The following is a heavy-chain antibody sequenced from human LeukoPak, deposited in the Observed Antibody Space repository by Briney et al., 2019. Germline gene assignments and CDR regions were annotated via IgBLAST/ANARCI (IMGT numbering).Heavy chain of an antibody. CDR3: ARVEEGYGSGRRENYYYYYMDV. V-gene: IGHV4-61*01. D-gene: IGHD3-10*01. Sequence: PSETLSLTCTVSGYSLSSGYYWSWIRQPPRKGLVWIGYIHYTGRTNYNPSLKRRVTISVDTSKDQFSLKLSSVTAADTAVYYCARVEEGYGSGRRENYYYYYMDVWGKGTTVTISS. CDR2: IHYTGRT. CDR1: GYSLSSGYY. J-gene: IGHJ6*03.